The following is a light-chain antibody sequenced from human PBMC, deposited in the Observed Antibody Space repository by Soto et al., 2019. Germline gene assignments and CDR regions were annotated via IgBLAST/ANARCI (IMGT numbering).Light chain of an antibody. CDR2: EVN. J-gene: IGLJ1*01. CDR1: SGDVGGYNY. CDR3: SSYTSTDIPYV. Sequence: QSALTQAASVSGSPGQSTTISCTGTSGDVGGYNYVSWYQHHPGEAPKLIIYEVNNRPSGVSHRFSGSKSGSTASLTISGLQTEDEATYFCSSYTSTDIPYVCGSGTKVTVL. V-gene: IGLV2-14*01.